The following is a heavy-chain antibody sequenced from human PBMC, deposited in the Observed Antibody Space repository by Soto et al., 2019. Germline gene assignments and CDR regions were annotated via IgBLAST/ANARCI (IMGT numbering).Heavy chain of an antibody. J-gene: IGHJ6*02. D-gene: IGHD3-10*01. CDR3: AYYGSGSPMDYYYGMDV. CDR2: MNPNSGNT. Sequence: QVQLVQSGAEVKKPGASVKVSCKASGYTFTSYDINWVRQATGQGLEWMGWMNPNSGNTGYAQKFQGRVTMTRXXSXSXXYMELSSLRSEDTAVYYFAYYGSGSPMDYYYGMDVWGQGTTVTVSS. V-gene: IGHV1-8*01. CDR1: GYTFTSYD.